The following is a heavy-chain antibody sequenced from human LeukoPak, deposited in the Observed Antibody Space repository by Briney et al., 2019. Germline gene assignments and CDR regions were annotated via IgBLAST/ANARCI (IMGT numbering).Heavy chain of an antibody. V-gene: IGHV4-59*01. CDR1: GGSISRYF. J-gene: IGHJ3*01. D-gene: IGHD3-16*01. Sequence: SETLSLTCSVSGGSISRYFWSCLRQPPGKGLEWIGYVYYAGSTSYNHSLKSRVTISVDTSKNQFSLNLSSVTAADTAVYYCARAARDRGDYADGFDTWGQGTMVTVSS. CDR3: ARAARDRGDYADGFDT. CDR2: VYYAGST.